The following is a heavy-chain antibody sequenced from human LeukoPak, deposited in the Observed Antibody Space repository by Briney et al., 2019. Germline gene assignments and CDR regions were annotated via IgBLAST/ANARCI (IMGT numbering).Heavy chain of an antibody. CDR1: GFTFSSYG. V-gene: IGHV3-30*02. CDR2: IRYDGSNK. J-gene: IGHJ4*02. D-gene: IGHD3-22*01. Sequence: GGSLRLSCAASGFTFSSYGMHWFRQAPGKGLEWVAFIRYDGSNKYYADSVKGRFTISRDNSKNTLYLQMNSLRAEDTAVYYCAKDYSSGCYYQLGDYWGQGTLGTVSS. CDR3: AKDYSSGCYYQLGDY.